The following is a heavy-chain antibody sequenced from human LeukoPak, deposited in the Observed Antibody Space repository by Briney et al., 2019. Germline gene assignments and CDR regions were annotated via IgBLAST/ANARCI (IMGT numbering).Heavy chain of an antibody. CDR3: AKDYSSNWCNWFDP. J-gene: IGHJ5*02. Sequence: GGSLRLSCAASGFTFSSFAMSWVRQAPGKGLEWVSAISTSVGSTYYADSVKGRFTISRDNSKNTLYLQMNSLRAEDTAVYYCAKDYSSNWCNWFDPWGQGTLVTVSS. CDR2: ISTSVGST. CDR1: GFTFSSFA. V-gene: IGHV3-23*01. D-gene: IGHD6-13*01.